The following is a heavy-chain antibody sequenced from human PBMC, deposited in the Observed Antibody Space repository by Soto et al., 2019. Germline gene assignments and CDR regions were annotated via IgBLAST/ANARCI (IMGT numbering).Heavy chain of an antibody. V-gene: IGHV3-21*01. CDR1: GFTFSSYS. J-gene: IGHJ4*02. CDR2: ISRSGDSL. D-gene: IGHD4-17*01. CDR3: ASNYGLFDH. Sequence: EVQLVESGGGLVRPGGSLRLSCVGSGFTFSSYSVSWIRRAPGKGLECVSSISRSGDSLYYADSVKGRFTISRDNAENSVFLQMSDLRVDDTAIYYCASNYGLFDHCGQGTLVTVSS.